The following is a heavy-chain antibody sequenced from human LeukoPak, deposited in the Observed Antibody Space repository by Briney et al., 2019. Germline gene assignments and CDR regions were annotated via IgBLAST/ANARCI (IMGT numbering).Heavy chain of an antibody. J-gene: IGHJ4*02. CDR1: GYTFTSYG. CDR3: ARSNGRVVVHLDFDY. Sequence: GASVKVSCKASGYTFTSYGISWVRQAPGQGLEWMGWISAYSGNTNYAQKLQGRVTMTTDTSTSTAYMELRSLRSDDTAVYYCARSNGRVVVHLDFDYWGQGTLVTVSS. CDR2: ISAYSGNT. D-gene: IGHD3-22*01. V-gene: IGHV1-18*01.